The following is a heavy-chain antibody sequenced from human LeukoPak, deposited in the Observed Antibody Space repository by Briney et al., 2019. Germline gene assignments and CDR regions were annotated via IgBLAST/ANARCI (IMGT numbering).Heavy chain of an antibody. J-gene: IGHJ6*03. Sequence: PSETLSLTCTVSGGSISSYYWSWIRQPPGKGLEWIGYIHYSGSTNYNPSLKSRVTISVDTSRNQFSLKLSSVTAADTAVYYCARTTEGYCRGRSCYSYYYYMDVWGKGTTVTVSS. CDR2: IHYSGST. CDR3: ARTTEGYCRGRSCYSYYYYMDV. CDR1: GGSISSYY. V-gene: IGHV4-59*01. D-gene: IGHD2-15*01.